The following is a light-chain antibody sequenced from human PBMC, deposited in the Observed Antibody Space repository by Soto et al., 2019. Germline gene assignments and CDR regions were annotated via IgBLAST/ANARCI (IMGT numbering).Light chain of an antibody. CDR2: ANS. J-gene: IGLJ3*02. CDR1: SSNIGAGYD. Sequence: QSVLTQPPSVSGAPGQRVTISCTGSSSNIGAGYDVHWYQQLPGTAPKLLIYANSHRPSGVPDRFSGSESGTSASLAITGLQAEYEADYYCQCYDNSLSGRVFGGGTKVTVL. CDR3: QCYDNSLSGRV. V-gene: IGLV1-40*01.